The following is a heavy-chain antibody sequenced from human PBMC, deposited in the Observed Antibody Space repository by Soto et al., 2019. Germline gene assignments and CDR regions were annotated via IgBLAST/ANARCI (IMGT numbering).Heavy chain of an antibody. CDR3: ARDRIAAAGTFDY. CDR1: GGSISSGGYY. Sequence: SETLSLTCTVSGGSISSGGYYWSWIRQHPGKGLEWIGYIYYSGSTYYNPSLKSRVTISVDTSKNQFSLKLSSVTAADTAVYYCARDRIAAAGTFDYWGQGTLVTAPQ. D-gene: IGHD6-13*01. V-gene: IGHV4-31*03. J-gene: IGHJ4*02. CDR2: IYYSGST.